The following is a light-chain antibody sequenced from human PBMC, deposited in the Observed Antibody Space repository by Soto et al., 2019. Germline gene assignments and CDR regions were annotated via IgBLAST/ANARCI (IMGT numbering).Light chain of an antibody. Sequence: QSLLTQPPSASGPPGQRVTISCSGSSSNIGSNTVNWYQQLPGTAPKLLIYNNDQRPSGVPDRFSGSKSGTSASLAISGLQSEDEADYYCAAWDDSLNGLVFGTGTKLTVL. CDR3: AAWDDSLNGLV. CDR1: SSNIGSNT. CDR2: NND. J-gene: IGLJ1*01. V-gene: IGLV1-44*01.